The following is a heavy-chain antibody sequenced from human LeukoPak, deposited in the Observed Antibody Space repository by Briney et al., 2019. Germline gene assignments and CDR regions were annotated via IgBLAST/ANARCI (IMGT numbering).Heavy chain of an antibody. CDR3: ARDAAAQQLVHYFDY. CDR1: GFTVSSNF. J-gene: IGHJ4*02. Sequence: GGSLRLSCAASGFTVSSNFMSWVRQAPGKGLEWVSLIYSGGSTYYAGSVKGRFTISRDNSKNTLYLQMNSLRAEDTAVYYCARDAAAQQLVHYFDYWGQGTLVTVSS. V-gene: IGHV3-53*01. D-gene: IGHD6-13*01. CDR2: IYSGGST.